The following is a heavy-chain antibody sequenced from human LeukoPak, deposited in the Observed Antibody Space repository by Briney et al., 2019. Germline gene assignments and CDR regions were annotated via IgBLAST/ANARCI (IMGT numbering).Heavy chain of an antibody. V-gene: IGHV4-59*01. CDR3: ARETMLAGFASGLGFNY. CDR1: GASISSWY. Sequence: PSETLSLNCTVSGASISSWYWSWIRQPPGKGLEWIGNIHGSGYTNYNPSLKSRLSMSLDTPRNQFSLNLTSVTAADTATYYCARETMLAGFASGLGFNYWGQGILVIVSS. J-gene: IGHJ4*02. CDR2: IHGSGYT. D-gene: IGHD5-12*01.